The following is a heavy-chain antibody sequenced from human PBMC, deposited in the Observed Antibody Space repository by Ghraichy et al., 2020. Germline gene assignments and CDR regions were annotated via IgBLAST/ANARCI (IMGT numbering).Heavy chain of an antibody. CDR2: ISSSSYI. J-gene: IGHJ6*02. Sequence: GGSLRLSCAASGFTFSSYSMNWVRQAPGKGLEWVSSISSSSYIYYADSVKGRFTISRDNAKNSLYLQMNSLRAEDTAVYYCARVRSGYDYYYYYYGMDVWGQGTTVTVSS. V-gene: IGHV3-21*01. D-gene: IGHD5-12*01. CDR3: ARVRSGYDYYYYYYGMDV. CDR1: GFTFSSYS.